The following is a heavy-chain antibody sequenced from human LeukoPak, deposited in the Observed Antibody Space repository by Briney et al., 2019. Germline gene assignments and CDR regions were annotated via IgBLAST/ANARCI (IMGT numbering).Heavy chain of an antibody. CDR3: AREEMATMEFDY. Sequence: SETLSLTCTVSGGSISSSSYYWSWIRQPAGKGLEWIGRIYTSGSTNYNPSLKSRVTISVDTSKNQFSLKLSSVTAADTAVYYCAREEMATMEFDYWGQGTLVTVSS. CDR2: IYTSGST. CDR1: GGSISSSSYY. D-gene: IGHD5-24*01. V-gene: IGHV4-61*02. J-gene: IGHJ4*02.